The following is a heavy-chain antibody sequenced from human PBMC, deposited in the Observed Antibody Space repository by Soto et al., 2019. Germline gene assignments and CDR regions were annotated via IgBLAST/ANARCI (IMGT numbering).Heavy chain of an antibody. CDR1: DGSTSSYY. CDR3: ARRYVDTAMEGGYNWFDP. CDR2: IYYSGST. V-gene: IGHV4-59*01. Sequence: SETLSLTCTVSDGSTSSYYWSWIRQPPGKGLEWIGYIYYSGSTNYNPSLKSRVTISVDTSKNQFSLKLSSVTAADTAVYYCARRYVDTAMEGGYNWFDPWGQGTLVTVSS. D-gene: IGHD5-18*01. J-gene: IGHJ5*02.